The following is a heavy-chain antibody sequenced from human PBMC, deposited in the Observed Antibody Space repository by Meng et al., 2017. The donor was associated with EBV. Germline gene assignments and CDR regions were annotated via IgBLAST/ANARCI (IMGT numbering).Heavy chain of an antibody. D-gene: IGHD6-13*01. J-gene: IGHJ5*02. Sequence: QEQLVQSVAEVKKPGSSVKVSCKVSGGTFSNYAISWVRQAPGQGLEWMGGIIPIFGTANYAQRFQGRVTITADESTNTAYMELSSLRSEDTAVYFCARRPLAYSSSNYWLDPWGQGTLVTVSS. CDR1: GGTFSNYA. CDR3: ARRPLAYSSSNYWLDP. CDR2: IIPIFGTA. V-gene: IGHV1-69*01.